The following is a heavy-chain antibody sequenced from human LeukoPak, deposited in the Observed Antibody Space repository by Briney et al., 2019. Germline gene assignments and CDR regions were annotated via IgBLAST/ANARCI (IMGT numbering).Heavy chain of an antibody. D-gene: IGHD3-22*01. Sequence: ASVKVSCKASGYIFSNYGISWVRQAPGQGLEWMGWISPYDGHTNYAQKLQGRVTMTTDTSTSTAYMELRSLRSDDTAVYYCARALPGYYDSSGYYDYWGQGTLVTVSS. CDR1: GYIFSNYG. V-gene: IGHV1-18*01. CDR3: ARALPGYYDSSGYYDY. J-gene: IGHJ4*02. CDR2: ISPYDGHT.